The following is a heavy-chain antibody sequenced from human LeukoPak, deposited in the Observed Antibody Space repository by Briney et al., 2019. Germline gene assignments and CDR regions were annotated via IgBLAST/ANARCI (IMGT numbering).Heavy chain of an antibody. CDR1: GASITTYY. D-gene: IGHD5-18*01. CDR2: MYHTGTS. J-gene: IGHJ3*02. Sequence: SETLSLTCSVSGASITTYYWNWIRQSPGKGLEWIGYMYHTGTSDYNPSLQSRVTISLDTPNNKVSLTLTSVTAADTAVYYCATTLGYSTNDAFDIWGQGTRVTVSS. V-gene: IGHV4-59*01. CDR3: ATTLGYSTNDAFDI.